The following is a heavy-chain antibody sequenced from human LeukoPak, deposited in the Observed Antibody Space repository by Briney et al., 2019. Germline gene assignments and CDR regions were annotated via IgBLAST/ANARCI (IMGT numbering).Heavy chain of an antibody. CDR1: GGSISSYY. J-gene: IGHJ4*02. CDR3: ARHSSSSLQAAGTL. Sequence: SETLSLTCTVSGGSISSYYWSWIRQPPGKGLEWIGYIYYSGSTNYNPSRKSRVTISVDTSKNQFSLKLSSVTAAGTAVYYCARHSSSSLQAAGTLWSQGTLVTVSS. V-gene: IGHV4-59*08. D-gene: IGHD6-13*01. CDR2: IYYSGST.